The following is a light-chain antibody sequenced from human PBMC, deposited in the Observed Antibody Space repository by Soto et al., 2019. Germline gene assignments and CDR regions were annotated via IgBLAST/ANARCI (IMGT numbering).Light chain of an antibody. Sequence: IVLTQSPGTLSLSPGERATLSCRASQSLTSSYLAWYQQKPGQAPSLLIYGASSRATGIPDRFSGSRSGTDVTLTISRLEPEAFAVYYCQQYESSPPSYTFGQGTKLEIK. V-gene: IGKV3-20*01. CDR1: QSLTSSY. CDR3: QQYESSPPSYT. J-gene: IGKJ2*01. CDR2: GAS.